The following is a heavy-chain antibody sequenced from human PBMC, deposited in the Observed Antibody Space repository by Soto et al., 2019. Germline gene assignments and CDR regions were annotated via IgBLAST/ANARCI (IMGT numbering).Heavy chain of an antibody. J-gene: IGHJ4*02. CDR1: GGSISTGGYY. CDR3: ARGLSVTLFDN. V-gene: IGHV4-31*03. Sequence: QVQLQESCPGLVTPSQTLSLTCTVSGGSISTGGYYWTWIRQHPGKGLEWIGYIYYSGSTYYNPYLKSRVTISVDTSKNQFSLKLSSVTAADTAVYYCARGLSVTLFDNWGQGTLVTVSS. D-gene: IGHD4-17*01. CDR2: IYYSGST.